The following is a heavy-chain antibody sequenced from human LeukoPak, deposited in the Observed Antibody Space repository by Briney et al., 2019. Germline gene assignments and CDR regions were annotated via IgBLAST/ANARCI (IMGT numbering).Heavy chain of an antibody. J-gene: IGHJ4*02. CDR1: GFTFSSYG. V-gene: IGHV3-30*18. CDR2: ISYDGSNE. CDR3: AKDSAVGAADY. Sequence: GGSLRLSCAASGFTFSSYGMHWVRQAPGKGLEWVAVISYDGSNEYYADSVKGRFTISRDNSKNTLYLRMNSLRAEDTAVYYCAKDSAVGAADYWGQGTLVTVSS. D-gene: IGHD1-26*01.